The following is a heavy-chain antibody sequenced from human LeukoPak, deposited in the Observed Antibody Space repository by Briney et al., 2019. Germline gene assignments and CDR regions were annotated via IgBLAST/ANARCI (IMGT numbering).Heavy chain of an antibody. D-gene: IGHD3-16*01. Sequence: SETLSLTCSISGGSVSDFYWSWIRQSPGKGLEWIGYVYYGGSTTYSPSLKSRVSISRDTSRNHLSLKLTSVTAADTAVYYCARNGGSRFFYYYMDIWGEGTTVSVSS. V-gene: IGHV4-59*02. CDR1: GGSVSDFY. CDR3: ARNGGSRFFYYYMDI. CDR2: VYYGGST. J-gene: IGHJ6*03.